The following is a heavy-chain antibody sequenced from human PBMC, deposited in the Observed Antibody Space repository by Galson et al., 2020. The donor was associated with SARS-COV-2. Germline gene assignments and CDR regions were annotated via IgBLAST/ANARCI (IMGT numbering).Heavy chain of an antibody. CDR3: ARGTRDITMIVVVMTSVSSHLDF. D-gene: IGHD3-22*01. Sequence: SQASETLSLTCAVYGGSFSDYLWSWVRQTPGKGLEWIGEIIHSGTTSYNPSLKGRVTISVDTSKNQFSLRLSSVTAADRGVYYCARGTRDITMIVVVMTSVSSHLDFWGQGTLVTVSS. J-gene: IGHJ4*02. CDR1: GGSFSDYL. V-gene: IGHV4-34*01. CDR2: IIHSGTT.